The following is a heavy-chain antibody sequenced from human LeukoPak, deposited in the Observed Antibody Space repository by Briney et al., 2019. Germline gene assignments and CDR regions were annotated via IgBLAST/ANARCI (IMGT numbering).Heavy chain of an antibody. D-gene: IGHD3-9*01. Sequence: ASVKVFCKASGYTFTSYYMHWVRQAPGQGLEWMGIINPSGGSTSYAQKFQGRVTMTRDTSTSTVYMELRSLRSDDTAVYYCARDVYDILTGYPNWFGPWGQGTLVTVSS. V-gene: IGHV1-46*01. CDR1: GYTFTSYY. CDR3: ARDVYDILTGYPNWFGP. J-gene: IGHJ5*02. CDR2: INPSGGST.